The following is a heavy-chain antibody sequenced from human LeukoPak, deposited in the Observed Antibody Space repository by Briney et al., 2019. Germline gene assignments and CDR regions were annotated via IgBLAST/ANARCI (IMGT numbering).Heavy chain of an antibody. Sequence: PSETLSLTCTVSGDSISNYYWSWIRQPAGKGLEWIGRIYTSGSTNYNPSLKSRVTVSVDTSKSQFSLKLSSVTAADTAVYYCARDDPFFTAQDYWGQGTLVTVSS. V-gene: IGHV4-4*07. CDR1: GDSISNYY. CDR2: IYTSGST. CDR3: ARDDPFFTAQDY. J-gene: IGHJ4*02.